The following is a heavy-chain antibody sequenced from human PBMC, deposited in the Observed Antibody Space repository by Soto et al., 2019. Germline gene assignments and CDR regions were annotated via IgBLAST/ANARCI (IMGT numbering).Heavy chain of an antibody. J-gene: IGHJ4*02. V-gene: IGHV3-23*01. D-gene: IGHD3-10*01. CDR1: GVTISSYG. Sequence: GSMRVSSAAAGVTISSYGISWVRKNPGKGLEWVSAISGSGGSTYYADSVKGRFTISRDNSKNTLYLQMNSLRAEDTAVYYCAKGGHVLLWFGESQKPYYFDYWGQGTLVTVSS. CDR2: ISGSGGST. CDR3: AKGGHVLLWFGESQKPYYFDY.